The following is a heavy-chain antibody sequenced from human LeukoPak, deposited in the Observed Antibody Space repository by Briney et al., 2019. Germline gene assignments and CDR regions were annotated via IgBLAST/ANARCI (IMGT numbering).Heavy chain of an antibody. CDR1: GGSISSYY. CDR3: ARYSSSSTFFDY. J-gene: IGHJ4*02. CDR2: IYYSGST. D-gene: IGHD6-6*01. V-gene: IGHV4-59*01. Sequence: SETLSLTCIVSGGSISSYYWSWIRQPPGKGLEYIGYIYYSGSTNYNPSLKSRVTISVDTSKNQFSLKLSSVTAADTAVYYCARYSSSSTFFDYWGQGILVTVSS.